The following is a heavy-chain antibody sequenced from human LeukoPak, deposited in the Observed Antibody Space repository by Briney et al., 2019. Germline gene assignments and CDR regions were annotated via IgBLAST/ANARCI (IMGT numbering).Heavy chain of an antibody. CDR2: INPNSGGT. CDR3: ARARERINRYYFDY. J-gene: IGHJ4*02. CDR1: GYTFTCYY. D-gene: IGHD1-1*01. Sequence: ASVKVSCKASGYTFTCYYMHWVRQAPGQGLEWMGWINPNSGGTNYAQKFQGRVTMTRDTSISTAYMELSRLRSDDTAVYYCARARERINRYYFDYWGQGTLVTVSS. V-gene: IGHV1-2*02.